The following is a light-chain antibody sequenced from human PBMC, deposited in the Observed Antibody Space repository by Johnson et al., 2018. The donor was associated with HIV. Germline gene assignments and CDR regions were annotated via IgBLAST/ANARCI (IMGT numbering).Light chain of an antibody. V-gene: IGLV1-51*02. CDR3: GTWDSSLSAGEYV. Sequence: QSALTQPPSVSAAPGQKVTISCSGSSSNIENNYVSWYQHLPGTAPKVLIYENSKRPSSIPDRFSGSKSGTSATLDITGLQTGDEADYYCGTWDSSLSAGEYVFGTGTKVTVL. CDR1: SSNIENNY. CDR2: ENS. J-gene: IGLJ1*01.